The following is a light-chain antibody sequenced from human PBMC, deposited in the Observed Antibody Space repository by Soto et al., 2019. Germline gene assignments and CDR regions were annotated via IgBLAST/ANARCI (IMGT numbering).Light chain of an antibody. V-gene: IGKV3-15*01. J-gene: IGKJ5*01. CDR1: QSVSSN. Sequence: EIVMPQSPATLSVSPGERATLSCRASQSVSSNLAWYQQKPGQAPRLLIYGASTRATGIPARFSGSGSGTEFTLTISSLQSEDFAVYYCQQYASSTITFGQGTRLEIK. CDR2: GAS. CDR3: QQYASSTIT.